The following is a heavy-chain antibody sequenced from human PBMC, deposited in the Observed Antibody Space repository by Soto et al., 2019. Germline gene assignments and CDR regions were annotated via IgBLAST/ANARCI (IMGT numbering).Heavy chain of an antibody. J-gene: IGHJ6*02. Sequence: GGSLRLSCAASGFTFSSYAMSWVRQAPGKGLEWVSAISGSGGSTYYADSVKGRFTISRDNSKNTLYLQMNSLRAEDTAVYYCAKDPRVDCSSTSCYANYYYGMDVWGQGTTVTVSS. CDR3: AKDPRVDCSSTSCYANYYYGMDV. D-gene: IGHD2-2*01. V-gene: IGHV3-23*01. CDR2: ISGSGGST. CDR1: GFTFSSYA.